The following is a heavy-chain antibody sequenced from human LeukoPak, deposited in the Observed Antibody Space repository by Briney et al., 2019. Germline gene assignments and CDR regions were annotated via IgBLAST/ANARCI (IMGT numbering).Heavy chain of an antibody. CDR3: AREGSGYSGYDPFDY. V-gene: IGHV3-64*01. J-gene: IGHJ4*02. CDR2: ISSNGGST. CDR1: GFTFSSYA. D-gene: IGHD5-12*01. Sequence: GGSLRLSCAASGFTFSSYAMHWVRQAPGKGLEYVSAISSNGGSTYYANSVKGRFTISGDNSKNTLYLQMGSLRAEDMAVYYCAREGSGYSGYDPFDYWGQGTLVTVSS.